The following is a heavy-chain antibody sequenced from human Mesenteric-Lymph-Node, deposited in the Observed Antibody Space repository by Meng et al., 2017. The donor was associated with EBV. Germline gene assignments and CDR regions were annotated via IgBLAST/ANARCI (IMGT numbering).Heavy chain of an antibody. CDR1: GGSFSGFY. D-gene: IGHD3-10*01. CDR2: INHRRDT. V-gene: IGHV4-34*02. CDR3: GGGYISGVPDFDY. J-gene: IGHJ4*02. Sequence: QMQLLPWGAGLFKPSETLSLTCAVSGGSFSGFYWSWIRQSPGKGLEWIGEINHRRDTKYHPSLKSRVTISLDASKNQFSLKLTSVTAADTAVYYCGGGYISGVPDFDYWGQGTLVTVSS.